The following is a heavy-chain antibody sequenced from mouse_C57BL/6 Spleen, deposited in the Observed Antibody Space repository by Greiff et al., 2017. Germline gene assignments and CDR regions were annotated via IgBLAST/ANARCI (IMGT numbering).Heavy chain of an antibody. V-gene: IGHV1-82*01. CDR1: GYAFSSSW. Sequence: QVQLKQSGPELVKPRASVKISCKASGYAFSSSWMNWVKQRPGKGLEWIGRIYPGDGDTNYNGKFKGKATLTADKSSSTAYMQLSSLTSEDSAVYFCARRGYDYEYYAMDYWGQGTSVTVSS. CDR3: ARRGYDYEYYAMDY. J-gene: IGHJ4*01. CDR2: IYPGDGDT. D-gene: IGHD2-4*01.